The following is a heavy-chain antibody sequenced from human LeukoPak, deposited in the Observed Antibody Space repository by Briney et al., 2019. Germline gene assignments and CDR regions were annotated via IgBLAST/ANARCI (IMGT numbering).Heavy chain of an antibody. Sequence: PGGSLRLSCAASGFSFSSYAMHWVRQAPGKGLEYVSAIRSNGGGTYYANSVKGRFTISRDNSKNTLYLQMGSLRAEDMAVYYCARVKDYVWGSYRFYYFDYWGQGTLVTVSS. D-gene: IGHD3-16*02. CDR3: ARVKDYVWGSYRFYYFDY. V-gene: IGHV3-64*01. CDR1: GFSFSSYA. CDR2: IRSNGGGT. J-gene: IGHJ4*02.